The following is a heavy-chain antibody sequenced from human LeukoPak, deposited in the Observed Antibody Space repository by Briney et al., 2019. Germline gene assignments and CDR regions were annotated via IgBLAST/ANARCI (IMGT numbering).Heavy chain of an antibody. V-gene: IGHV3-7*01. CDR2: IKQDGGEQ. CDR3: ASTGGYKNAFDI. Sequence: TGGSLRLSCVASGFSFGSYWMSWVRQAPGKGLEWVANIKQDGGEQYSVDSVKGRFTSSRDNAKNSLYLQMNSLRVDDTAMYYCASTGGYKNAFDIWGQGTMVTVSS. CDR1: GFSFGSYW. D-gene: IGHD5-24*01. J-gene: IGHJ3*02.